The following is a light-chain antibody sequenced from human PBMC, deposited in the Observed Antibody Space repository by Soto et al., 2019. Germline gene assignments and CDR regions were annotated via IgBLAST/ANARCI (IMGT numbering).Light chain of an antibody. J-gene: IGKJ4*01. CDR1: QSVSSY. CDR3: QQRSNWPPL. V-gene: IGKV3-11*01. Sequence: EIVLTQSPATLSLSPGERATLSCRASQSVSSYLAWYQQXXXXAPRLLIYDASNRATGIPARFSGSGSGTDFTLTISSLEPEDFAVYYCQQRSNWPPLFGGGTKVEIK. CDR2: DAS.